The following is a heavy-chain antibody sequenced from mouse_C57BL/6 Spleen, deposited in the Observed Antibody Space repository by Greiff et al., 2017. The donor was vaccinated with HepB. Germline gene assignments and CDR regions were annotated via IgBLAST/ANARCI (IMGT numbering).Heavy chain of an antibody. CDR2: IHPNSGST. CDR1: GYTFTSYW. CDR3: ARKASNYDYAMDY. J-gene: IGHJ4*01. V-gene: IGHV1-64*01. D-gene: IGHD2-5*01. Sequence: VQLQQPGAELVKPGASVKLSCKASGYTFTSYWMHWVKQRPGQGLEWIGMIHPNSGSTNYNEKFKSKATLTVDKSSSTAYMQLSSLTSEDSAVYYCARKASNYDYAMDYWGQGTSVTVSS.